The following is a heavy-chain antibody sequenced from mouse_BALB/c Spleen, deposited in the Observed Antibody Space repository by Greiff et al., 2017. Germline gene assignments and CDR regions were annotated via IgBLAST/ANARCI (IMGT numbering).Heavy chain of an antibody. CDR3: ARSEYGNYGAY. J-gene: IGHJ3*01. Sequence: EVKLVESGPGLVKPSQSLSLTCTVTGYSITSDYAWNWIRQFPGNKLEWMGYISYSGSTSYNPSLKSRISITRDTSKNQFFLQLNSVTTEDTATYYCARSEYGNYGAYWGQGTLVTVSA. V-gene: IGHV3-2*02. CDR2: ISYSGST. D-gene: IGHD2-10*02. CDR1: GYSITSDYA.